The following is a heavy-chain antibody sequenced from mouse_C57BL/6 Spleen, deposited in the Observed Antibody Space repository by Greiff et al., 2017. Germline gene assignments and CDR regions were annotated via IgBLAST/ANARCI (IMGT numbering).Heavy chain of an antibody. Sequence: EVQLQQSGAELVKPGASVKLSCTASGFNITDYYMHWVKQRTEQGLEWIGRIDPEDGETKYAPKFQGKATITADTSSNTADLKLSSLTSEDTAVYYCARDSPFRYWGQGTTLTVSS. V-gene: IGHV14-2*01. J-gene: IGHJ2*01. CDR1: GFNITDYY. CDR2: IDPEDGET. CDR3: ARDSPFRY. D-gene: IGHD2-12*01.